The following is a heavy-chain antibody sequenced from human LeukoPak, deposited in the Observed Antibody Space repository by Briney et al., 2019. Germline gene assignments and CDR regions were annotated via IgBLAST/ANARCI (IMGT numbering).Heavy chain of an antibody. CDR1: GYTFTSYY. V-gene: IGHV1-46*01. CDR2: INPSGGST. Sequence: PGASVKVSCKASGYTFTSYYMHWVRRAPGQGLEWMGIINPSGGSTSYAQKFQGRVTMTRDTSTSTVYMELSSLRSGDTAVYYCARVGDSSGYYRDAFDIWGQGTMVTVSS. J-gene: IGHJ3*02. CDR3: ARVGDSSGYYRDAFDI. D-gene: IGHD3-22*01.